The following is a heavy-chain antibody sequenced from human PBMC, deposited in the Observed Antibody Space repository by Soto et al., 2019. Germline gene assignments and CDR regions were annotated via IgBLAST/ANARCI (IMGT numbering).Heavy chain of an antibody. J-gene: IGHJ5*02. V-gene: IGHV3-7*01. D-gene: IGHD3-10*01. CDR3: ASVKSWAVSP. Sequence: EVQLVESGGGLVQPGGSLGLSCADSGFTFSSYWMSWVRLAPGKGLEWVAHIKQSGSDRYYVDSVRGRFTISRDNAKHSLYLQMNSLRVEDTAMYYCASVKSWAVSPWGQGTLVTVSS. CDR1: GFTFSSYW. CDR2: IKQSGSDR.